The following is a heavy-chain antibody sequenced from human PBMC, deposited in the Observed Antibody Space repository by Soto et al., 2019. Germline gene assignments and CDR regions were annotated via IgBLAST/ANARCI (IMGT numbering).Heavy chain of an antibody. D-gene: IGHD3-10*01. CDR3: ATDLGAALAPWSMLYFQE. J-gene: IGHJ1*01. V-gene: IGHV1-24*01. Sequence: QVQVVQSGTEVKKPGASVKVSCKVSGYTLNELCIHWVRQPPGKGLEWIGGVDPEEGKMIYAQNFQGRVTMTEDTSTDTAYMELNSLPSEDTAIYYCATDLGAALAPWSMLYFQEWGQGTVVTVSS. CDR2: VDPEEGKM. CDR1: GYTLNELC.